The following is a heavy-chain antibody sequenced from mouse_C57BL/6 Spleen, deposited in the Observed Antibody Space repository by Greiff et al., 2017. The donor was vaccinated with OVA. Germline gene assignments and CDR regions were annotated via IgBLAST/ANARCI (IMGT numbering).Heavy chain of an antibody. V-gene: IGHV14-3*01. CDR2: IDPANGNT. J-gene: IGHJ1*03. D-gene: IGHD2-5*01. CDR3: ARFDYSNYEYFDV. CDR1: GFTIKNTY. Sequence: EVQLQQSVAELVRPGASVKLSCTASGFTIKNTYMHWVKQRPEQGLEWIGRIDPANGNTKYAPKFQGKATITADTSSNTAYLQLSSLTSEDTAIYYCARFDYSNYEYFDVWGTGTTVTVSS.